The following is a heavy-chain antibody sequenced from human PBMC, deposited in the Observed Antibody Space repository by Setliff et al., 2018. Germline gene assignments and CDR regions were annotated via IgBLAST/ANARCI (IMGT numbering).Heavy chain of an antibody. D-gene: IGHD1-26*01. CDR3: IRDWGEAGSTNAFDN. Sequence: PGGSLRLSCAASRFIFSSAWMTWVRQAPGKGPEWVSSISDTSAFIYYADSVKGRFIISRDNAKNTLYLQMNSLRADDTAVYYCIRDWGEAGSTNAFDNWGQGTVVTVSS. CDR1: RFIFSSAW. CDR2: ISDTSAFI. J-gene: IGHJ3*02. V-gene: IGHV3-21*06.